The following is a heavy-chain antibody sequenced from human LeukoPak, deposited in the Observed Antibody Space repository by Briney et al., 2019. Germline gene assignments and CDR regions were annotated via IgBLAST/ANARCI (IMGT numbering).Heavy chain of an antibody. J-gene: IGHJ4*02. Sequence: RSGGSLRLSCAASGLTFSNAWMTWVRQAPGKGLEWVSSISSSSSYIYYADSVKGRFTISRDNAKNSLYLQMNSLRAEDTAVYYCARDPVLLWFGEPDVPFDYWGQGTLVTVSS. CDR3: ARDPVLLWFGEPDVPFDY. V-gene: IGHV3-21*01. D-gene: IGHD3-10*01. CDR2: ISSSSSYI. CDR1: GLTFSNAW.